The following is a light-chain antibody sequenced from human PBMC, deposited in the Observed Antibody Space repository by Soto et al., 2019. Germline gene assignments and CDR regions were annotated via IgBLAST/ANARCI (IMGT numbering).Light chain of an antibody. V-gene: IGKV3-15*01. Sequence: EIVMTQSPATLSVSPGERATLSCRASQSVSSNLAWYQQKPGQAPRLLIYGTSTRANGIPVRFSGSGSGTDFTLTISSLQSEDFAVYYCQQYDNWPRTFGQGTKVEIK. J-gene: IGKJ1*01. CDR3: QQYDNWPRT. CDR2: GTS. CDR1: QSVSSN.